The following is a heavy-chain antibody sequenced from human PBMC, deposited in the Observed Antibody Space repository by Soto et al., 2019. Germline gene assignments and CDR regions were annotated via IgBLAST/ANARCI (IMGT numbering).Heavy chain of an antibody. J-gene: IGHJ6*03. CDR1: GFTFSSYS. D-gene: IGHD4-17*01. CDR3: ASSIDYGDYYYYYYMDV. V-gene: IGHV3-48*01. CDR2: ISSSSSTI. Sequence: PGGSLRLSCAASGFTFSSYSMNWVRQAQGKGLEWVSYISSSSSTIYYADSVKGRFTISRDNAKNSLYLQMNSLRAEDTAVYYCASSIDYGDYYYYYYMDVWGKGTTVTVSS.